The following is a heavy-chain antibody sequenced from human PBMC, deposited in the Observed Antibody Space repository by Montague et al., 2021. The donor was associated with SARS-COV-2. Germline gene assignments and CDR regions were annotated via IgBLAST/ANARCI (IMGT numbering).Heavy chain of an antibody. Sequence: SETLSLTCTVSGGSISSYYWSWIRQPAGKGLEWIGRIYTSGSTNYNPSLKSRVTMSVDTSKNQFSLKLSSVTAADTAVYYCARDNPVLWFGETYAFDIWGQGIMVTVSS. J-gene: IGHJ3*02. D-gene: IGHD3-10*01. CDR2: IYTSGST. CDR3: ARDNPVLWFGETYAFDI. V-gene: IGHV4-4*07. CDR1: GGSISSYY.